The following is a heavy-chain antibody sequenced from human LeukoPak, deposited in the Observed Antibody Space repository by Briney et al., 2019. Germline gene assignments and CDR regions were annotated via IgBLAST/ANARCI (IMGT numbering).Heavy chain of an antibody. CDR2: INHSGST. CDR1: GGSFSGYY. CDR3: ARVDEGVDSSGYPWIYFDY. V-gene: IGHV4-34*01. D-gene: IGHD3-22*01. Sequence: SETLSLTCAVYGGSFSGYYWSWISQPPGKGLEWIGEINHSGSTNYNPSLKSRVTISVDTSKNQFSLKLSSVTAAGTAVYYCARVDEGVDSSGYPWIYFDYWGQGTLVTVSS. J-gene: IGHJ4*02.